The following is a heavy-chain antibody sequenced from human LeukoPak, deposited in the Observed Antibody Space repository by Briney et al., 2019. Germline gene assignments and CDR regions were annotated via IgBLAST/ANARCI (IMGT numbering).Heavy chain of an antibody. CDR1: GFTLSSYA. Sequence: GRSLRLSCAASGFTLSSYAMHWVRQAPGKGLEWVAVISYDGSNKYYADSVKGRFTISRDNSKNTLYLQMNSLRAEDTAVYYCARDSAVGATFFDYWGQGTLLTVSS. V-gene: IGHV3-30-3*01. D-gene: IGHD1-26*01. J-gene: IGHJ4*02. CDR3: ARDSAVGATFFDY. CDR2: ISYDGSNK.